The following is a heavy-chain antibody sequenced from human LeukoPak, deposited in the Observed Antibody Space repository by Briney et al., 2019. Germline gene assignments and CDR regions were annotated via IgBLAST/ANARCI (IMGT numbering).Heavy chain of an antibody. D-gene: IGHD3-22*01. J-gene: IGHJ5*02. CDR1: GFTFSSYS. Sequence: GGSLRLSCAASGFTFSSYSMNWVRQAPGKGLEWVSSISSSSSYIYYADSVKGRFTISRDNAKNSLYLQMNSLRAKDTAVYYCARDYDDSSGYNPWGQGTLVTVSS. CDR3: ARDYDDSSGYNP. CDR2: ISSSSSYI. V-gene: IGHV3-21*01.